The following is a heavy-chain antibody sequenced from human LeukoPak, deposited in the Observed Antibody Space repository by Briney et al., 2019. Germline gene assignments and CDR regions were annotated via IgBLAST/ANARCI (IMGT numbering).Heavy chain of an antibody. V-gene: IGHV4-34*01. CDR3: ARAEDYCTNGVCYRTGVNWFDP. J-gene: IGHJ5*02. CDR2: INHSGST. Sequence: PSETLSLTCAVSGGTFSGYYWSWIRQPPGKGLEWIGEINHSGSTNYNPSLKSRVTISVDTSKNQFSLKLSSVTAADTAVYYCARAEDYCTNGVCYRTGVNWFDPWGQGTLVTVSS. CDR1: GGTFSGYY. D-gene: IGHD2-8*01.